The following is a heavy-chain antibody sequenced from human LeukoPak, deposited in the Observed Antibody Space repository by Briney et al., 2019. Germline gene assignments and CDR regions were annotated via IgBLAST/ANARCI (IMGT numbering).Heavy chain of an antibody. D-gene: IGHD3-22*01. CDR1: GFTFSSYG. J-gene: IGHJ4*02. CDR2: IRYDGSNK. V-gene: IGHV3-30*02. Sequence: GGSLRLSCAASGFTFSSYGMHWVRQAPGKGLEWVAFIRYDGSNKYYADSVKGRFTISRDNSKNTLYLQMNSLRAEDTAVYCCAKRPWYYYDSSGYYVYWGEGDLFTLSS. CDR3: AKRPWYYYDSSGYYVY.